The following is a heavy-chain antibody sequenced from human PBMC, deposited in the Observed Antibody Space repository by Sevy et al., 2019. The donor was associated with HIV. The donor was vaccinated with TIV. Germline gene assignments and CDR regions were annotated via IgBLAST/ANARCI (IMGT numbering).Heavy chain of an antibody. CDR2: ISGNGENT. V-gene: IGHV3-23*01. D-gene: IGHD3-3*02. CDR1: EFTFSSHA. J-gene: IGHJ3*02. Sequence: GGSLRLSCTASEFTFSSHAVSWVRQAPGKGLEWVSAISGNGENTHYADSVRGRFTISRVNFKNTLYLQMNSLRAEDTALYYCARDGRGISAFDIWGQGTMVTVSS. CDR3: ARDGRGISAFDI.